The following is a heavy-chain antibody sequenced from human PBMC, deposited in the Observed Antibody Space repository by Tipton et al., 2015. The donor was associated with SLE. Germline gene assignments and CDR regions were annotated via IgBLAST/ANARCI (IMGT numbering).Heavy chain of an antibody. CDR1: GFTFSSYG. Sequence: QVQLVQSGGGVVQPGRSLRLSCAASGFTFSSYGMHWVRQAPGKGLEWMAAIWYDGTNEYYADSVKGRFTISRDNSKNTLYLQMNSLRAEDTAVYYCASSQLVDGSLWYWGQGTLVTVSS. D-gene: IGHD6-13*01. J-gene: IGHJ4*02. V-gene: IGHV3-33*01. CDR2: IWYDGTNE. CDR3: ASSQLVDGSLWY.